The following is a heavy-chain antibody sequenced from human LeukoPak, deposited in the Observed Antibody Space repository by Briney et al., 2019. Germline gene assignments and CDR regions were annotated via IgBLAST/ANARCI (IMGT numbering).Heavy chain of an antibody. V-gene: IGHV4-59*01. CDR2: IYYSGCT. CDR1: GGSISSYY. J-gene: IGHJ4*02. CDR3: ASYDSSGTSGY. D-gene: IGHD3-22*01. Sequence: PSETLSLTCTVSGGSISSYYWSWIRQPPGKGLEWIGYIYYSGCTNYNPSLKSRVTISVDTSKNQFSLKLSSATAADTAVYYCASYDSSGTSGYWGQGTLVTVSS.